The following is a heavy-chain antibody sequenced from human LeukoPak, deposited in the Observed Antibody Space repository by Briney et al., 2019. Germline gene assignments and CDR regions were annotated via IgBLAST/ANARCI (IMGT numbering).Heavy chain of an antibody. D-gene: IGHD3-22*01. CDR1: GYTFTSYD. CDR2: MNPNSGNT. V-gene: IGHV1-8*01. Sequence: ASVTVSCKASGYTFTSYDINWVRQATGQGLEWMGWMNPNSGNTGYAQKFQGRVTMTRNTSISTAYMELSSLRSEDTAVYYCARYDSSGYNHLDYWGQGTLVTVSS. J-gene: IGHJ4*02. CDR3: ARYDSSGYNHLDY.